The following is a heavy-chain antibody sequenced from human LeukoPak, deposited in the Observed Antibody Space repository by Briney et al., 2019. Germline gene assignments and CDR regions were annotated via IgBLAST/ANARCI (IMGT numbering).Heavy chain of an antibody. CDR1: GFTFSSYE. Sequence: GGSLRLSCAASGFTFSSYEMIWVRQAPGKGLEWVSYISSSGSTIYCADSVKGRFTISRDNAKNSPYLQMNSLRAEDTAVYYCARGRKGYGSGIDYWGQGTLVTVSS. CDR3: ARGRKGYGSGIDY. J-gene: IGHJ4*02. D-gene: IGHD3-10*01. CDR2: ISSSGSTI. V-gene: IGHV3-48*03.